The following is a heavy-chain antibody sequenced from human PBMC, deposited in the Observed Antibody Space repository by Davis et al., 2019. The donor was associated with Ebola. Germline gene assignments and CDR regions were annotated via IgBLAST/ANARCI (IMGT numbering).Heavy chain of an antibody. Sequence: PSETLTLTCAASGCSITTQDYYWGWIRQPPGKGLEWIGSISYDGTAYYNPSLRSRLTISADTSKKQFSLNLSPVTAGDTAVYYCAATQIGGWGLIFDYWGQGALVTVSS. D-gene: IGHD3-16*01. CDR3: AATQIGGWGLIFDY. CDR1: GCSITTQDYY. V-gene: IGHV4-39*07. J-gene: IGHJ4*02. CDR2: ISYDGTA.